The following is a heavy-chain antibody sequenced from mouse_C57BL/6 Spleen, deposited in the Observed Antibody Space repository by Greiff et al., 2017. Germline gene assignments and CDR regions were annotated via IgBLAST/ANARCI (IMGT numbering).Heavy chain of an antibody. CDR1: GFTFSDYG. CDR2: ISSGSSTI. J-gene: IGHJ2*01. Sequence: EVKLMESGGGLVKPGGSLKLSCAASGFTFSDYGMHWVRQAPEKGLEWVAYISSGSSTIYYADTVKGRFTISRANAKNTLFLQMTSLRSEDTAMYYCARQLTGDYWGQGTTLTVSS. CDR3: ARQLTGDY. D-gene: IGHD4-1*01. V-gene: IGHV5-17*01.